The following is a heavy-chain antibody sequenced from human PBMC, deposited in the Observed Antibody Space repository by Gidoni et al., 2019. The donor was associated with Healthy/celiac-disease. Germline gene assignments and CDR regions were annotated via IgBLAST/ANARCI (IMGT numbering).Heavy chain of an antibody. D-gene: IGHD4-17*01. V-gene: IGHV3-33*01. Sequence: QVPLVESGGVLVQPGRSLRLSCPRSGFTFRTSGRHWVRQAPGKGLEWVAVIWYDGSNKYYADSVKGRFTISRDNSKNTLYLQMNSLRAEDTAVYYCARDHYVENGDYYYYGMDVWGQGTTVTVSS. J-gene: IGHJ6*02. CDR3: ARDHYVENGDYYYYGMDV. CDR2: IWYDGSNK. CDR1: GFTFRTSG.